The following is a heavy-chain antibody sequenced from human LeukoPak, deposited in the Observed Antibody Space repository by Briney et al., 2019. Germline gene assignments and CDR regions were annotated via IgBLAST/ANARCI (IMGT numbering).Heavy chain of an antibody. D-gene: IGHD3-10*01. Sequence: GGSLRLSCAASGFTFSSYGMHWVRQAPGKGLEWVAFIRYDGSNKYYADSVKGRFTISRDNSKNTLYLQMNRLRAEDTAVYYCAIRYYYGSGGWGQGTLVTVSS. CDR1: GFTFSSYG. CDR3: AIRYYYGSGG. J-gene: IGHJ4*02. CDR2: IRYDGSNK. V-gene: IGHV3-30*02.